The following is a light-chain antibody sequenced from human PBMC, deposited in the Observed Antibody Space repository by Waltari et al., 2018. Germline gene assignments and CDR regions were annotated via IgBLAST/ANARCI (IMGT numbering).Light chain of an antibody. CDR1: SSDVGAYKY. CDR3: ASRGASTV. CDR2: EVS. J-gene: IGLJ2*01. V-gene: IGLV2-8*01. Sequence: QSALTQPPSASGSPGQSVTISCTGTSSDVGAYKYVSWYQQHPGKAPKLLIYEVSKRASGVLDRFSCSKAGNTASLTVSGLQAEDEADYYCASRGASTVFGGGTKLTVL.